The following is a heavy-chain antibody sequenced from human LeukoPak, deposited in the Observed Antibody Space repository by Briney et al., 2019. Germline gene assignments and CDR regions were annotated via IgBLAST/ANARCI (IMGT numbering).Heavy chain of an antibody. CDR2: LRGNGDT. J-gene: IGHJ4*02. D-gene: IGHD5-24*01. CDR1: GFTFSSYA. Sequence: GGSLTLSCAASGFTFSSYAMSWVREAPARGLEWVSSLRGNGDTFYADSVKGRFTLSRDESRSTVYLQLNNLRVEDTAVYYCAKSRWVSNADAVLWGQGTVVTVSS. V-gene: IGHV3-23*01. CDR3: AKSRWVSNADAVL.